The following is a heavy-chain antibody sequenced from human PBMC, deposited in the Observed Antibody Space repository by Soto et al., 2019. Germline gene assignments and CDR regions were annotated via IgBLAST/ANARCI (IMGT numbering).Heavy chain of an antibody. CDR2: IVVGSGNT. Sequence: VASVKVSCKASGFTFTSSAMQWVRQARGQRLEWIGWIVVGSGNTNYAQKFQERVTITRDMSTSTAYMELSSLRSEDTAVYYCAARGPYGSGSSYWGQGTLVTVSS. V-gene: IGHV1-58*02. CDR1: GFTFTSSA. D-gene: IGHD3-10*01. CDR3: AARGPYGSGSSY. J-gene: IGHJ4*02.